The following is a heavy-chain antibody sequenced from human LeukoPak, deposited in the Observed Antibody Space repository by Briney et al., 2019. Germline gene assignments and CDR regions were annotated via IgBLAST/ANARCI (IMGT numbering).Heavy chain of an antibody. J-gene: IGHJ6*02. CDR2: ISYDGSNK. CDR1: GFTFSSYA. V-gene: IGHV3-30-3*01. CDR3: ARDRPSDYYGMDV. Sequence: AGGSLRLSCAASGFTFSSYAMHWVRQAPGKGLEWVAVISYDGSNKYYADSVKGRFTISRDNSKNTLYLQMNSLRAEDTAVYYCARDRPSDYYGMDVWGQGTTVTVSS.